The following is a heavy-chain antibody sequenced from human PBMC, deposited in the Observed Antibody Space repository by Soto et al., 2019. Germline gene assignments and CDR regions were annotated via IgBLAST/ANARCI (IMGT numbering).Heavy chain of an antibody. CDR3: ARGLLVWFGVLSRRGGYYYYMDV. CDR2: INDSGST. CDR1: GGSFSGYY. V-gene: IGHV4-34*01. D-gene: IGHD3-10*01. Sequence: QVQLQQWGAGLLKPSETLSLTCAVYGGSFSGYYWSWIRQTPGKGLEWIGEINDSGSTNHNPSLKSRVTILVDTPKNQFSLKLSSVTAADTAVYYSARGLLVWFGVLSRRGGYYYYMDVWGKGTMVTVSS. J-gene: IGHJ6*03.